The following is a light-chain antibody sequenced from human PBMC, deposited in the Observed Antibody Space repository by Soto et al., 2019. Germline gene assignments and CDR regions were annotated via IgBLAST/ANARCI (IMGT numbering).Light chain of an antibody. Sequence: DIQMTQSPSTLSASVGDRVTITCRASQSISSWLAWYQQKPGKAPKLLIYDASSLESGVPSRFSGSGSGTEFTLTISSLQPDDFAVYYCQQYYDWPRTFGQGTKVEIK. CDR1: QSISSW. CDR2: DAS. J-gene: IGKJ1*01. V-gene: IGKV1-5*01. CDR3: QQYYDWPRT.